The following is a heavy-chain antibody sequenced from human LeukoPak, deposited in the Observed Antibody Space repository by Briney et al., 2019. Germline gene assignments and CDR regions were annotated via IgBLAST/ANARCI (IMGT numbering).Heavy chain of an antibody. J-gene: IGHJ3*02. CDR3: ARWRSNSYGSGSYGAFDI. CDR1: GYTLTSYD. V-gene: IGHV1-8*01. Sequence: ASVKVSCKPSGYTLTSYDINWVRQATGDGLEWIGWMKPNSGNTVYAQKFQGRVTITRNTFIDTAYMELSRLRSEDTDVYYCARWRSNSYGSGSYGAFDIWGQGRMVTVSS. CDR2: MKPNSGNT. D-gene: IGHD3-10*01.